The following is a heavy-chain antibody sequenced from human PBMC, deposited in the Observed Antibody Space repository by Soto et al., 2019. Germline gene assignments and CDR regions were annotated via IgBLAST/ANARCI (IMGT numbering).Heavy chain of an antibody. V-gene: IGHV3-30*18. CDR2: ISYDGSNK. J-gene: IGHJ3*02. CDR3: AKDRVRSRDAFDI. Sequence: GGSLRLSCAASGFTFSSYGMHWVRQAPGKGLEWVAVISYDGSNKYYADSVKGRFTISRDNSKNALYLQMNSLRAEDTAVYYCAKDRVRSRDAFDIWGQGTMVTVSS. CDR1: GFTFSSYG. D-gene: IGHD3-10*01.